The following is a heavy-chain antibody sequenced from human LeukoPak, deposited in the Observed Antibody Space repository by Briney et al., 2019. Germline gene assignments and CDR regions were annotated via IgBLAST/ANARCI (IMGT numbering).Heavy chain of an antibody. J-gene: IGHJ4*02. V-gene: IGHV3-30*18. CDR1: GFTFSSYA. Sequence: GGSLRLSCAASGFTFSSYAMSWVRQAPGKGLEWVAVISYDGSNKYNPDSVKGRFTTPTNNSKNTLYLQMNSLRAEDTAVYYCAKGPYSGSSPRFDYWGQGTLVTVSS. CDR3: AKGPYSGSSPRFDY. D-gene: IGHD1-26*01. CDR2: ISYDGSNK.